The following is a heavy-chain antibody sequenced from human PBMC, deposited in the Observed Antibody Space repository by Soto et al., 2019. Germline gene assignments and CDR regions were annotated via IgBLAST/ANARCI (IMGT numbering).Heavy chain of an antibody. CDR2: IIPYYNTL. CDR3: ASGASRGYPYFFDS. D-gene: IGHD6-13*01. CDR1: EGTFNSYA. J-gene: IGHJ4*02. Sequence: QAQVVQSGAEVRKPGSSVKLSCKASEGTFNSYAIAWVRQARGQGLEWMGGIIPYYNTLNYAQKFQDRVTITADDSTNTVYMELSSLRSDDTAVYFCASGASRGYPYFFDSWAQGTLVTVSS. V-gene: IGHV1-69*01.